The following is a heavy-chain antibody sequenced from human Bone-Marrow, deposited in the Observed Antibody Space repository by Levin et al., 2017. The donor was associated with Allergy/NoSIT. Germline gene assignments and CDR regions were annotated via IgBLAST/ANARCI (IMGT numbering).Heavy chain of an antibody. Sequence: SETLSLTCIVSGGSISSYHWSWIRQPPGKGLEWIGYIYYTGSTDYNPSLRSRVTISIDTSKSQFSLTLNSVTAADTAVYYCARDRVVASSGTYYYYGMAVWGRGTTVTVSS. CDR3: ARDRVVASSGTYYYYGMAV. CDR1: GGSISSYH. V-gene: IGHV4-59*01. J-gene: IGHJ6*02. D-gene: IGHD2-15*01. CDR2: IYYTGST.